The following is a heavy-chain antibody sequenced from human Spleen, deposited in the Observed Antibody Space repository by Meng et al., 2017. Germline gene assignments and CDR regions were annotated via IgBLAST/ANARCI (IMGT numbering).Heavy chain of an antibody. CDR1: GFRFDDYG. CDR3: VRDLGAHGIPIDTFDF. D-gene: IGHD3-16*01. Sequence: GESLKISCAASGFRFDDYGMSWVRQVPGKGLEWVSGIKWNGGSTGYAGSVKGRFTISRDNAKNSLYLQMNSLRAEDTALYHCVRDLGAHGIPIDTFDFWGPGTLVTVSS. CDR2: IKWNGGST. V-gene: IGHV3-20*01. J-gene: IGHJ3*01.